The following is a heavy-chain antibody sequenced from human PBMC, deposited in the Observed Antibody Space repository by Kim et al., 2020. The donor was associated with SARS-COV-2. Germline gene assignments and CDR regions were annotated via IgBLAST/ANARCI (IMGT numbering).Heavy chain of an antibody. D-gene: IGHD2-15*01. CDR2: ISSSGSTI. Sequence: GGSLRLSCAASGFTFSSYEMNWVRQAPGKGLEWVSFISSSGSTIIYADSVKGRFTISRDNAKNSLYLQMNSLRAEDTAVYYCARVRGEGYCSGGSYPFYFDYWGQGTLVTVSS. J-gene: IGHJ4*02. CDR1: GFTFSSYE. V-gene: IGHV3-48*03. CDR3: ARVRGEGYCSGGSYPFYFDY.